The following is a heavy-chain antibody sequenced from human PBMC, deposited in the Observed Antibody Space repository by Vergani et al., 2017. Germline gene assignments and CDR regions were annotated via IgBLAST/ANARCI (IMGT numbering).Heavy chain of an antibody. D-gene: IGHD6-19*01. V-gene: IGHV4-30-2*01. Sequence: QLQLQESGSGLVKPSQTLSLTCAVSGGSISSGGYSWSWIRQPPGKGLEWIGYIYHSGSTYYNPSLKSRVTISVDRSKNQFSLKLSSVTAADTAVYYCARAARAVADNWFDTWGQGTMVTVSS. CDR2: IYHSGST. J-gene: IGHJ5*02. CDR3: ARAARAVADNWFDT. CDR1: GGSISSGGYS.